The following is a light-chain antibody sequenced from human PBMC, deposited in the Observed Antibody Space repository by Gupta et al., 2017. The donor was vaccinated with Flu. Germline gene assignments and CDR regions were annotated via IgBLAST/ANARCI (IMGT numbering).Light chain of an antibody. CDR2: EVA. Sequence: SVTISCSGASGDVGAYDYVSWYQQHPGKAPQLIIYEVAKRPSGVSDRFSGSKSGNTASLTVSGLQAEDEAEYHCSSYACSNNLVFGGGTKLTV. CDR3: SSYACSNNLV. J-gene: IGLJ2*01. V-gene: IGLV2-8*01. CDR1: SGDVGAYDY.